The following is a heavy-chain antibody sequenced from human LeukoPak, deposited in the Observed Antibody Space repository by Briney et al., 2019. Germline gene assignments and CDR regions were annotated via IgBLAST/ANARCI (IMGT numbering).Heavy chain of an antibody. J-gene: IGHJ4*02. D-gene: IGHD4-17*01. CDR1: GFTFSSYG. V-gene: IGHV3-30*18. CDR2: ISYDGSNK. CDR3: AKLSLSTVTNFDY. Sequence: PGGSLRLSCAASGFTFSSYGMHWVRQAPGKGLEWVAVISYDGSNKYYADSVKGRFTISRDNSKNTLYLQMNSLRAEDTAVYHCAKLSLSTVTNFDYWGQGTLVTVSS.